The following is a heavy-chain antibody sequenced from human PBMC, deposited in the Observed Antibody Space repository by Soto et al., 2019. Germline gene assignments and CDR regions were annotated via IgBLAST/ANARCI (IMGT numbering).Heavy chain of an antibody. CDR1: ASTFSNYI. CDR2: ISYAGSNS. V-gene: IGHV3-30*04. D-gene: IGHD2-15*01. Sequence: QLQLVESGGGVVQPGRSLRLSCAASASTFSNYIMHWVRQAPGKGLEWVAVISYAGSNSNYADFVEGRFTISRDNPKNMLYLQLSSLRPDDTAVYSCAGGDNYDALGVGGQGTTVTVSS. J-gene: IGHJ6*02. CDR3: AGGDNYDALGV.